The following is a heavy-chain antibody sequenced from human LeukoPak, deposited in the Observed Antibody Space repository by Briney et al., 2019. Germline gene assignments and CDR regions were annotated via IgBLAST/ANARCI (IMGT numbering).Heavy chain of an antibody. D-gene: IGHD6-19*01. CDR2: ISYDGSNK. CDR3: ASDAHSSGWLFDY. V-gene: IGHV3-30*04. Sequence: PGGSLRLSCAASGFTFSSYAMHWVRQAPGKGLEWVAVISYDGSNKYYADSVKGRFTISRDNSKNTLYLQMNSLRAEDTAVYYCASDAHSSGWLFDYWGQGTLVTVSS. J-gene: IGHJ4*02. CDR1: GFTFSSYA.